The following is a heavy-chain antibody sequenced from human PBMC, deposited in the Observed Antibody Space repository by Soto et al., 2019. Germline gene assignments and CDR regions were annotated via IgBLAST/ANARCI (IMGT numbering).Heavy chain of an antibody. CDR2: IIPIFGTA. Sequence: SVKVSCKASGGTFSSYAISWVRQAPGQGLEWMGGIIPIFGTANYAQKFQGRVTITADESTSTAYMELSSLRSEDTAVYYCARSLLRLGELSFTQNWFDPWGQGTLVTVSS. D-gene: IGHD3-16*02. V-gene: IGHV1-69*13. J-gene: IGHJ5*02. CDR3: ARSLLRLGELSFTQNWFDP. CDR1: GGTFSSYA.